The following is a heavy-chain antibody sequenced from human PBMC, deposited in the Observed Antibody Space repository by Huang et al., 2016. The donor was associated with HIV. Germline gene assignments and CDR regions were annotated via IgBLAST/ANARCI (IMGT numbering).Heavy chain of an antibody. D-gene: IGHD3-10*01. J-gene: IGHJ4*02. Sequence: QLQLQESGPGLVKPSETLSLTCTVSGGSISSSSYYWGWIRQPPGKGLEWIGTIYYSGSTYYNPSLKGRVTISVDTSKNQFSLKRGSGTAADTAVYYWARHERWAMVRGVPQWGFDYWGQGTLVTVSS. CDR2: IYYSGST. CDR3: ARHERWAMVRGVPQWGFDY. V-gene: IGHV4-39*01. CDR1: GGSISSSSYY.